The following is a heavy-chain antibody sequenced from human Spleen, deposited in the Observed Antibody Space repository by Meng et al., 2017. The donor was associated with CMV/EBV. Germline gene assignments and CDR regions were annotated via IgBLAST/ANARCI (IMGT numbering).Heavy chain of an antibody. CDR1: GDTLTGYY. V-gene: IGHV1-46*01. Sequence: ASVKVSCKASGDTLTGYYMHWVRQAPGERLEWMGIINPSGASTSYAQKFQARVTMTRDTSTSTVYMELSSLRSEDTAVYYCARDDNWGPDYWGQGTLVTVSS. J-gene: IGHJ4*02. CDR2: INPSGAST. CDR3: ARDDNWGPDY. D-gene: IGHD7-27*01.